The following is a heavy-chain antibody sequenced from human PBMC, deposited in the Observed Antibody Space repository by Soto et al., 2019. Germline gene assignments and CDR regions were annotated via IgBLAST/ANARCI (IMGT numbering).Heavy chain of an antibody. CDR2: ISACNGNT. Sequence: ASVKVSCKASGYTFTSYGISWVRQAPGQGLEWMGWISACNGNTNYAQKLQGRVTMTTDTSTSTAYMELRSLRSDDTAVYYCARSGVPAGHLYYYYGMDVWGQGTTVTVSS. J-gene: IGHJ6*02. V-gene: IGHV1-18*01. CDR3: ARSGVPAGHLYYYYGMDV. CDR1: GYTFTSYG. D-gene: IGHD2-2*01.